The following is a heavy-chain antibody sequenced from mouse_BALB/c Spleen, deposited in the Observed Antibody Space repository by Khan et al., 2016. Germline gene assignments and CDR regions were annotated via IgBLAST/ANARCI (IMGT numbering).Heavy chain of an antibody. V-gene: IGHV5-2*01. J-gene: IGHJ3*01. CDR2: INSAGNDT. CDR3: TRHYYGGSFWFAY. Sequence: EVELVESGGGLVQPGESLKLSCESNEYEFPSHDMSWVRKTPEKRLELVAAINSAGNDTYYPDTMERRFIISRDNTKKTLYLQINSLRSESTALYYCTRHYYGGSFWFAYWGQGTLVTVSA. CDR1: EYEFPSHD. D-gene: IGHD1-1*01.